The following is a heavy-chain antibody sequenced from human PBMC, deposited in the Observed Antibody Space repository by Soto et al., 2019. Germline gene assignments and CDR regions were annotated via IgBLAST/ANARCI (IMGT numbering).Heavy chain of an antibody. CDR1: GYSFTSYW. D-gene: IGHD2-8*01. V-gene: IGHV5-51*01. J-gene: IGHJ5*02. CDR2: IYPGDSDT. Sequence: PXESLTISCTGVGYSFTSYWIGLVRQMPGKGLEWMGIIYPGDSDTRYSPSFQGQVTISADKSISTVYLQWSSLKASDTAMYYCARGYCTTNICDPWFDPWGQGTLVTVSS. CDR3: ARGYCTTNICDPWFDP.